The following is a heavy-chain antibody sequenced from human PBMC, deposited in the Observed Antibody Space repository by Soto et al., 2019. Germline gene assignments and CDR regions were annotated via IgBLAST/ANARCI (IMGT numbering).Heavy chain of an antibody. V-gene: IGHV3-53*01. CDR2: IYSGGST. Sequence: EVQLVESGGGLIQPGGSLRLSCAASGLTVSSNYLSWVRQAPGKGLEWVSVIYSGGSTYYADSVKGRFTISRDNSKNTLYLQMNSLRAEDTAVYYCARAYGSGNGGAFDIWGQGTMVTVSS. J-gene: IGHJ3*02. CDR3: ARAYGSGNGGAFDI. D-gene: IGHD3-10*01. CDR1: GLTVSSNY.